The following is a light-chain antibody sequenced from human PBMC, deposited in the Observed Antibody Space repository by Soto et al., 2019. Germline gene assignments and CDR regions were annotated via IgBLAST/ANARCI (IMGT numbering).Light chain of an antibody. Sequence: QAVLTQPPSASATPGHRVTISCSGSTSNIGGNTVSWYQQRPGTAPKLLIYSNHQRPSGVPDRFSGSKSGTSASLAISGLQSEDEADYYCASWDDSLYGVIFGGGTKLTVL. CDR2: SNH. CDR3: ASWDDSLYGVI. CDR1: TSNIGGNT. V-gene: IGLV1-44*01. J-gene: IGLJ2*01.